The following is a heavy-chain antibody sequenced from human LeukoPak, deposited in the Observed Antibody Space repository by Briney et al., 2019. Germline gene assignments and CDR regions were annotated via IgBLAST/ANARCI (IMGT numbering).Heavy chain of an antibody. CDR1: GYTFTGYY. CDR2: INPNSGGT. J-gene: IGHJ4*02. D-gene: IGHD3-3*01. CDR3: ARLQTGGTIFGVVIRDY. V-gene: IGHV1-2*02. Sequence: ASVKVSCKASGYTFTGYYMHWVRQAPGQGLEWMGWINPNSGGTNYAQKFQGRVTMTRDTSISTAYMELSRLRSDDTAVYYCARLQTGGTIFGVVIRDYWGQGTLVTVSS.